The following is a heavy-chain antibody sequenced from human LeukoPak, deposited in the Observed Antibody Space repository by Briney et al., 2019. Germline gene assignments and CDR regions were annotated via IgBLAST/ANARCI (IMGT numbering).Heavy chain of an antibody. CDR3: ASPRVGATAFDI. CDR2: INPGDSDT. V-gene: IGHV5-51*01. Sequence: GESLKISCKGSGYSFTTYWIGWVRQMPGKGLEYMGIINPGDSDTRYSPSFQGQVTISVDKSISTAYLQWSSLKASDTAMYYCASPRVGATAFDIWGQGTLVTVSS. CDR1: GYSFTTYW. D-gene: IGHD1-26*01. J-gene: IGHJ3*02.